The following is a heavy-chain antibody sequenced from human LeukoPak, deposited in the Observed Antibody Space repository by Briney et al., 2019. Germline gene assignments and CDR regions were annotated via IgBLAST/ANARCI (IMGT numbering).Heavy chain of an antibody. CDR3: AKADYDILTGFDY. D-gene: IGHD3-9*01. CDR2: FSGGGGST. J-gene: IGHJ4*02. Sequence: GGFLRPSFAAPGFTFSSYGMSGGPPAPGKGGGGISGFSGGGGSTYYADSVKGRFTISRDNSKNTLYLQMNSLRAEDTAVYYCAKADYDILTGFDYWGQGTLVTVSS. V-gene: IGHV3-23*01. CDR1: GFTFSSYG.